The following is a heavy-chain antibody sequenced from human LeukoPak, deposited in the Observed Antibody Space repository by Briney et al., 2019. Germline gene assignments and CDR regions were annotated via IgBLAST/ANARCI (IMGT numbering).Heavy chain of an antibody. CDR2: ITGSGSGA. CDR1: GFTFSSHA. D-gene: IGHD2-21*02. Sequence: GGSLRLSCTASGFTFSSHAMTWVRQAAGVGLQWVSSITGSGSGAYYADSVKGRVTISRDNSKNTVSLQMDSLRPEDTAMYYCAKVRGDHAHLQDDFDYWGQGTLVTVSS. J-gene: IGHJ4*02. CDR3: AKVRGDHAHLQDDFDY. V-gene: IGHV3-23*01.